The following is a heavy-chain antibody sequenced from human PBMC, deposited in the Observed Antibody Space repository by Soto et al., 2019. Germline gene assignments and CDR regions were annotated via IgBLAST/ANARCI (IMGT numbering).Heavy chain of an antibody. CDR2: IYSGGST. D-gene: IGHD5-18*01. V-gene: IGHV3-66*01. J-gene: IGHJ6*02. CDR1: GFTVSSNY. CDR3: AREYSYGFSYYYAMDV. Sequence: EVQLVESGGGLVQPGGSLRLSCAASGFTVSSNYMSWVRQAPGKGLEWVSVIYSGGSTYYADSVKGRFTISRDNSKNTLYLQMNSLRAEDTAVYYCAREYSYGFSYYYAMDVWRQGTTVTVSS.